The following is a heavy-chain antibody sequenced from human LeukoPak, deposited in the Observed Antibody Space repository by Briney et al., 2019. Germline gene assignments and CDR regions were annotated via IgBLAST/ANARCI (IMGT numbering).Heavy chain of an antibody. CDR3: ARDRVTMVRGVIITLNY. CDR2: INLSAGST. Sequence: ASVKVSCKASGYTFTSYYIHWVRQAPGQGLAWMGIINLSAGSTSYAQKFQGRVTMTRDTSISTAYMELSRLRSDDTAVYYCARDRVTMVRGVIITLNYWGQGTLVTVSS. CDR1: GYTFTSYY. J-gene: IGHJ4*02. D-gene: IGHD3-10*01. V-gene: IGHV1-46*01.